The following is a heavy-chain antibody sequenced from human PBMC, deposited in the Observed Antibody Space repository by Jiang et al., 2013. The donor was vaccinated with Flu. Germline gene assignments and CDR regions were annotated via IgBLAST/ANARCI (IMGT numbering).Heavy chain of an antibody. CDR3: AREYCSGGSCYTYYYYYYGMDV. CDR1: GGTFSSYA. J-gene: IGHJ6*01. V-gene: IGHV1-69*04. D-gene: IGHD2-15*01. CDR2: IIPILGIA. Sequence: SGAEVKKPGSSVKVSCKASGGTFSSYAISWVRQAPGQGLEWMGRIIPILGIANYAQKFQGRVTITADKSTSTAYMELSSLRSEDTAVYYCAREYCSGGSCYTYYYYYYGMDV.